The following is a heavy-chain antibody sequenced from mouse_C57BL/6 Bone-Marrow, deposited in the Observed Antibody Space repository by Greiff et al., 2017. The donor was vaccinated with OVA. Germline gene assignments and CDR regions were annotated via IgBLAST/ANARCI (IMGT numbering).Heavy chain of an antibody. CDR2: IYPRSGNT. CDR1: GYTFTSYG. V-gene: IGHV1-81*01. Sequence: QVQLKQSGAELARPGASVKLSCKASGYTFTSYGISWVKQRTGQGLEWIGEIYPRSGNTYYNEKFKGKATLTADKSSSTAYMELRSLTSEDSAVYFCARKGLYYGNYAWFAYWGQGTLVTVSA. CDR3: ARKGLYYGNYAWFAY. D-gene: IGHD2-1*01. J-gene: IGHJ3*01.